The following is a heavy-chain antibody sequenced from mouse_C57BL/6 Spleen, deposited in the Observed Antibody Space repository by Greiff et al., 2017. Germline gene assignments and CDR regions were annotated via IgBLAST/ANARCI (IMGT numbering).Heavy chain of an antibody. J-gene: IGHJ1*03. CDR1: GYTFTSYW. V-gene: IGHV1-69*01. CDR2: IDPSDSYT. CDR3: ARYSLRNWYFDV. D-gene: IGHD5-5*01. Sequence: VQLQQPGAELVMPGASVKLSCKASGYTFTSYWMHWVKQRPGQGLEWIGEIDPSDSYTNYNQKFKGKSTLTVDKSSSTAYMQLSSLTSEDSAVYYCARYSLRNWYFDVWGTGTTVTVSS.